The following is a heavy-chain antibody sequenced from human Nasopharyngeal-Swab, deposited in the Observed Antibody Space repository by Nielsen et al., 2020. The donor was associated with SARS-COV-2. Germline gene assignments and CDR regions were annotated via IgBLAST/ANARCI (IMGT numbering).Heavy chain of an antibody. CDR1: GFTFSNYG. CDR3: ARSPSARKNTIFGVHDSYWFDS. Sequence: GESLKISCAASGFTFSNYGMSWVRQAPGEGLESVSYISGTNTIYYEDSVKGRFTISRDNTKNSLYLQMNSLRAEDTAVYYCARSPSARKNTIFGVHDSYWFDSWGQGTLVTVSS. CDR2: ISGTNTI. J-gene: IGHJ5*01. D-gene: IGHD3-3*01. V-gene: IGHV3-48*04.